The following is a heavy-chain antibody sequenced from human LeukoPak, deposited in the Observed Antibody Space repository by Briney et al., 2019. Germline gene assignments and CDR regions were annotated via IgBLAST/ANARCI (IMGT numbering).Heavy chain of an antibody. J-gene: IGHJ4*02. Sequence: GGSLRLSCAASGFTFSSDNMNWVRQPPRKGLEWVSSISSSSTYIYYADSVKGRFTISRDNAKNSLFLQMNSLRADDTAVYYCARANGSYYYLDCWGQGTLVTVSS. CDR2: ISSSSTYI. D-gene: IGHD1-26*01. CDR1: GFTFSSDN. V-gene: IGHV3-21*01. CDR3: ARANGSYYYLDC.